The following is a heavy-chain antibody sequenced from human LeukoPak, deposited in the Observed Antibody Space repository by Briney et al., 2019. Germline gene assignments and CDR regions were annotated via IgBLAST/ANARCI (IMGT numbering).Heavy chain of an antibody. CDR2: TYYKSKWYN. Sequence: SQTLSLTCALSGDSVSSNSAAWNWIRQSPSKGLEWLGRTYYKSKWYNDYAVSVKSRIIINPDTSKNQFSLQLNSVTPEDTAVYFCARTTLVRGVIKDSYYYAMDVWGQGTTVTVSS. CDR1: GDSVSSNSAA. D-gene: IGHD3-10*01. V-gene: IGHV6-1*01. CDR3: ARTTLVRGVIKDSYYYAMDV. J-gene: IGHJ6*02.